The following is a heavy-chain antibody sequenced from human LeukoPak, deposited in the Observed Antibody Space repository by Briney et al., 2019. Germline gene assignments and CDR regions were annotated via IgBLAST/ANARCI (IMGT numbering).Heavy chain of an antibody. J-gene: IGHJ4*02. D-gene: IGHD3-16*01. V-gene: IGHV4-4*07. CDR1: GGSISGYY. CDR3: ARCYAGTGFLDS. Sequence: SETLSLTCTVSGGSISGYYWTWIRQPAGRGLEWIGRIYSNDNTNYNPSLRGRLSMSVDASKNQLSLNLSSVTAADTAVYYCARCYAGTGFLDSWGQGTLVTVSS. CDR2: IYSNDNT.